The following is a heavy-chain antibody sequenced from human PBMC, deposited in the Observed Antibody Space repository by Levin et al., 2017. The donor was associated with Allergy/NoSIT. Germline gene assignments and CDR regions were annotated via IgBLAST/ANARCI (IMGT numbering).Heavy chain of an antibody. CDR1: GFTFSSYA. J-gene: IGHJ4*02. D-gene: IGHD2-15*01. Sequence: GGSLRLSCAASGFTFSSYAMSWVRQAPGKGLEWVSAISGSGGSTYYADSVKGRFTISRDNSKNTLYLQMNSLRAEDTAVYYCAKDRRPYCSGGSCYPVDYWGQGTLVTVSS. V-gene: IGHV3-23*01. CDR3: AKDRRPYCSGGSCYPVDY. CDR2: ISGSGGST.